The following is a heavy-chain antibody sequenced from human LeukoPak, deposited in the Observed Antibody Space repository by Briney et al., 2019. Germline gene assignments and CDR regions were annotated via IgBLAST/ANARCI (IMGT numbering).Heavy chain of an antibody. CDR1: CGSIRSSSHL. CDR2: IYYSGST. D-gene: IGHD2-2*01. J-gene: IGHJ5*02. Sequence: SETLSLICSVSCGSIRSSSHLWAWIRQPPGKGLEWIGSIYYSGSTYYNPSLKSRVTISVDTSKNQFSLKLSSVTAADTAVYYCARASPYIVIGPAATKSRVDPWGQGTLVTVSS. CDR3: ARASPYIVIGPAATKSRVDP. V-gene: IGHV4-39*01.